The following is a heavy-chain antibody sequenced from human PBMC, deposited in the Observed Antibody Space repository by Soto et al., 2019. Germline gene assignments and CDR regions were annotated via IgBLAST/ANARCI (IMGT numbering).Heavy chain of an antibody. CDR3: ARDSTMVRGVISAFDI. CDR2: VYYSRTT. J-gene: IGHJ3*02. Sequence: SETLSLTCTVSGGSISSSYHFWGWIRQPPGKGLEWIGTVYYSRTTFYNPSLKSRVTMSVDTSKNQFSLKLNAVTAADTAVYYCARDSTMVRGVISAFDIWGQGTMVTVSS. V-gene: IGHV4-39*07. CDR1: GGSISSSYHF. D-gene: IGHD3-10*01.